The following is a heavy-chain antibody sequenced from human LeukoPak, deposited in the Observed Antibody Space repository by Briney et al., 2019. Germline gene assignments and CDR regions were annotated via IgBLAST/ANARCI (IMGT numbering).Heavy chain of an antibody. CDR1: GFTFDDYA. D-gene: IGHD3-10*01. Sequence: TGGSLRLSCAASGFTFDDYAMHWVRQAPGKGLEWVSGISWNSGSIGYADSVKGRFTISRDNAKNSLYLQMNSLRAEDTALYYCAKDIRGSYSHFDYWGQGTLVTVSS. V-gene: IGHV3-9*01. CDR3: AKDIRGSYSHFDY. J-gene: IGHJ4*02. CDR2: ISWNSGSI.